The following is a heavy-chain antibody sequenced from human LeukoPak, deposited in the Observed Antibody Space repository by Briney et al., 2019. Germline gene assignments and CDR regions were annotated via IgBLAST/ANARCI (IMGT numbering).Heavy chain of an antibody. V-gene: IGHV3-23*01. Sequence: GGSLRLSCAASGFTFSNYAMTWVRQAPGKGLECVSAISGSGDDTYYADSVKGRFTISRDNSKITVYLQMSSLRAEDTAVYYCARGDFDYWGQGTLVTVSS. J-gene: IGHJ4*02. CDR3: ARGDFDY. CDR1: GFTFSNYA. CDR2: ISGSGDDT.